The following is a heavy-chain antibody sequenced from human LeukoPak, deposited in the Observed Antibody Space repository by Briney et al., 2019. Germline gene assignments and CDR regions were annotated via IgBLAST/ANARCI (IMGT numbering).Heavy chain of an antibody. CDR3: AKALGGYYYDSSGYYY. CDR1: GFTFDDYG. V-gene: IGHV3-20*04. J-gene: IGHJ4*02. CDR2: ISWNGVAT. D-gene: IGHD3-22*01. Sequence: GGSLRLSCAASGFTFDDYGMSWVRQAPGKGLEWVSGISWNGVATGYADSVKGRFTISRDNAKNSLYLQMSSLRAEDTAVYYCAKALGGYYYDSSGYYYWGQGTLVTVSS.